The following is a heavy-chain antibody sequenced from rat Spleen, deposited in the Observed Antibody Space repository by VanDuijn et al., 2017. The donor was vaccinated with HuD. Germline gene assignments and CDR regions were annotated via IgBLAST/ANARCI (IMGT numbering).Heavy chain of an antibody. CDR3: ARSVFDY. J-gene: IGHJ2*01. V-gene: IGHV5-20*01. Sequence: EVQLVESGGGLVQPGRSLKLSCAASGFTFSDYYMDWVRQAPTKGLEWVASISYDGGSAYYGDSVKGRFTLSRDNAKSSLYLQMDSLRSEDTATYYCARSVFDYWGQGVMVTVSS. CDR2: ISYDGGSA. CDR1: GFTFSDYY.